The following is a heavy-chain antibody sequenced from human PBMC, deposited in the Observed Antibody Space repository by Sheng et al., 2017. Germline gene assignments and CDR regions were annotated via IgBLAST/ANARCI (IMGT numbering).Heavy chain of an antibody. CDR2: ISYDAADK. Sequence: QVQLVESGGGVVQSGGSLRLSCAASGFVFSSYVMHWVRQAPGKGPEWVAVISYDAADKYYADSVKGRFTISRDNSNFTLSLQMNSLRPEDTALYYCAKNRLAVAATTYYADSWGQGTLVTVSS. V-gene: IGHV3-30*18. D-gene: IGHD6-19*01. CDR3: AKNRLAVAATTYYADS. CDR1: GFVFSSYV. J-gene: IGHJ4*02.